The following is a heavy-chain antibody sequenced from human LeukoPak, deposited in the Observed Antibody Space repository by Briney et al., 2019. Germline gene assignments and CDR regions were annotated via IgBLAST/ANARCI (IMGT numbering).Heavy chain of an antibody. V-gene: IGHV4-61*02. CDR3: ARGYGGNFEFYY. Sequence: SQTLSLTCTVSGGSISSGSYYWSWIRQPAGKGLEWIGRIYTSGSTNYNPSLKSRVTISVDASKNQFSLKLSPGDPGKTAVYYWARGYGGNFEFYYWGQGTPVTVSS. CDR2: IYTSGST. CDR1: GGSISSGSYY. J-gene: IGHJ4*02. D-gene: IGHD4-23*01.